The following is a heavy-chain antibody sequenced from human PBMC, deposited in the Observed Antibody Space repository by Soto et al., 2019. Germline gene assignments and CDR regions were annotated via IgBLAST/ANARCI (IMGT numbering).Heavy chain of an antibody. CDR2: INPKSDDA. CDR3: ARKHSLDYIRWGLDP. V-gene: IGHV1-2*02. CDR1: GYPFSDNQ. J-gene: IGHJ5*02. Sequence: ASVKVSCKASGYPFSDNQIHWLRRAPGQGLEWMGRINPKSDDANYAQKFQGRVTMTRDTSIDTAYLELTGLTSDDTATYYCARKHSLDYIRWGLDPWGQGTLVTVSS. D-gene: IGHD4-4*01.